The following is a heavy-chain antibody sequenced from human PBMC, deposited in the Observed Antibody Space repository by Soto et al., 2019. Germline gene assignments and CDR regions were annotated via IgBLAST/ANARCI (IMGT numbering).Heavy chain of an antibody. J-gene: IGHJ3*02. Sequence: GGSLRLSCAASGFTFSSYAMSWVRQAPGKGLEWVSAISGSGGSTYYADSVKGRFTISRDNSKNTLYLQMSSLRAEDTAVYYCAKGVYYYDSSGDAFDIWGQGTMVTVSS. CDR3: AKGVYYYDSSGDAFDI. V-gene: IGHV3-23*01. CDR1: GFTFSSYA. CDR2: ISGSGGST. D-gene: IGHD3-22*01.